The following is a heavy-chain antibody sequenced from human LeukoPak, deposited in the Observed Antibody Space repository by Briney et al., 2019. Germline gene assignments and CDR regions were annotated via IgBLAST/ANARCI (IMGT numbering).Heavy chain of an antibody. CDR2: INWNGGST. Sequence: RPGGSLRLSCAASGFTFSDYFMSWVRQAPGKGLEWVSGINWNGGSTGYADSVKGRFTISRDNAKNSLYLQMNSLRAEDTALYYCASGGIYYGAAFDFWGQGSLVTVSA. D-gene: IGHD1-26*01. CDR1: GFTFSDYF. CDR3: ASGGIYYGAAFDF. V-gene: IGHV3-20*04. J-gene: IGHJ4*02.